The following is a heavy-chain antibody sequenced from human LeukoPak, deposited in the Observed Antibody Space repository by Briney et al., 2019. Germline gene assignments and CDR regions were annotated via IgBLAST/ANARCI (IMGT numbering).Heavy chain of an antibody. CDR1: GGSFSSGGYY. CDR3: ARGTRTYYDFWSGLHDY. V-gene: IGHV4-31*03. CDR2: IYYSGST. J-gene: IGHJ4*02. Sequence: SQTLSLTCTVSGGSFSSGGYYWSWIRQHPGRGLEWIGYIYYSGSTYYSPSLKSRVTISVDTSKNQFSLKLSSVTAADTAVYYCARGTRTYYDFWSGLHDYWGQGTLVTVSS. D-gene: IGHD3-3*01.